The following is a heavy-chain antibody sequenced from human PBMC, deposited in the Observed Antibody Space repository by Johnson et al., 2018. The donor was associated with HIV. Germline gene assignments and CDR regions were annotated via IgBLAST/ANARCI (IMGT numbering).Heavy chain of an antibody. Sequence: QVQLVESGGGVVQPGRSLRLSCAASGFTFSSYGMHWVRQAPGKGLEWVAVIWYDGRNKYYADSVKGRFTISRDNSKNTLYLQMNSLRAEDTAVYYCARELGYSSSNDAFDIWGQGTMVTVSS. V-gene: IGHV3-30*19. CDR2: IWYDGRNK. J-gene: IGHJ3*02. D-gene: IGHD6-13*01. CDR1: GFTFSSYG. CDR3: ARELGYSSSNDAFDI.